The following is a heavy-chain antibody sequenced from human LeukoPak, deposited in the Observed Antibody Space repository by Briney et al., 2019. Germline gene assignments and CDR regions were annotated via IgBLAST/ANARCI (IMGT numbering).Heavy chain of an antibody. CDR2: IKQDGSEK. Sequence: GGSLRLSCAASGFTFSSYWMSWVHQAPGKGLEWVANIKQDGSEKYYVDSVKGRFTISRDNAKNSLYLQMNSLRAEDTAVYYCARGTGGYSYGNDALDIWGQGTMVTVSS. CDR3: ARGTGGYSYGNDALDI. J-gene: IGHJ3*02. D-gene: IGHD5-18*01. V-gene: IGHV3-7*01. CDR1: GFTFSSYW.